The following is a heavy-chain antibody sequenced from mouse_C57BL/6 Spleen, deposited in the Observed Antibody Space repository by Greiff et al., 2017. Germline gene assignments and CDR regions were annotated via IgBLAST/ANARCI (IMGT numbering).Heavy chain of an antibody. CDR1: GFTFSDYG. CDR3: ARGTGTKMDY. Sequence: EVKLVESGGGLAKPGGSLKLSCAASGFTFSDYGMHWVRQAPEKGLEWVAYISSGSSTIYYADTVKGRFTISRDNAKNTLFLQMTSLRSEDTAMYYCARGTGTKMDYWGQGTSVTVSS. D-gene: IGHD4-1*01. J-gene: IGHJ4*01. CDR2: ISSGSSTI. V-gene: IGHV5-17*01.